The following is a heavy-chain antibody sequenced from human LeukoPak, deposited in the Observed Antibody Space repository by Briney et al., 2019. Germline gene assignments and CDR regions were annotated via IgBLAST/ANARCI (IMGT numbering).Heavy chain of an antibody. CDR2: INHSGST. Sequence: SETLSLTCAVYGGSFSGYYWSWIRQPPGKGLEWIGEINHSGSTNYNPSLKSRVTISVDTSKNQFSLKLSSVTAADTAVYYCARRRATTYYYGSGSQTYWGQGTLVTVSS. V-gene: IGHV4-34*01. CDR3: ARRRATTYYYGSGSQTY. D-gene: IGHD3-10*01. J-gene: IGHJ4*02. CDR1: GGSFSGYY.